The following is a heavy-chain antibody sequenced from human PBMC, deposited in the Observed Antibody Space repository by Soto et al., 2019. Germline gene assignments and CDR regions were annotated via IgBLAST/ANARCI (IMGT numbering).Heavy chain of an antibody. D-gene: IGHD2-15*01. J-gene: IGHJ4*02. CDR3: ARGYCGGGTCYRPF. CDR1: GFTFSNYW. V-gene: IGHV3-7*01. CDR2: IKEDGSTK. Sequence: EVQLVESGGDLVQPGGSLRLSCAASGFTFSNYWMMWVRQAPGKGLEWVAHIKEDGSTKYYVDSVKGRFTISRDNAQNSVFLKMNRLRAEDTAVYYCARGYCGGGTCYRPFWGQGTLVTVSS.